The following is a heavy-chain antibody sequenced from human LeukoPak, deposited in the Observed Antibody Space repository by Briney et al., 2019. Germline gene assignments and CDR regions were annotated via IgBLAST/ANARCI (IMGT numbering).Heavy chain of an antibody. D-gene: IGHD3-16*02. CDR3: ARDLRYDYVWGSYRYFDY. CDR1: GDSFSSNSAA. CDR2: TYYRSKWYN. J-gene: IGHJ4*02. Sequence: SQTLSLTCAISGDSFSSNSAAWNWIRQSPSRGLEWLVRTYYRSKWYNDYAVSVKSRITINPDTSKNQFSLQLNSVTPEDTAVYYCARDLRYDYVWGSYRYFDYWGQGTLVTVSS. V-gene: IGHV6-1*01.